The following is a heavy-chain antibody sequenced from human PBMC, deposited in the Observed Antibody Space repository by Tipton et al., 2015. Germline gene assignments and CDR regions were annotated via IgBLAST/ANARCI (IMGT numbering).Heavy chain of an antibody. CDR1: GGSISSGAYY. V-gene: IGHV4-31*03. CDR3: ARRSLVGQEGLDS. J-gene: IGHJ4*02. CDR2: IYYSGST. D-gene: IGHD2-8*02. Sequence: TLSLTCTVSGGSISSGAYYWSWIRQHPGQGLEWIGYIYYSGSTYYNPSLKSRVTISVDTSKNQFSLKLSSVTAADTAVYYCARRSLVGQEGLDSWGQGTLVTVSS.